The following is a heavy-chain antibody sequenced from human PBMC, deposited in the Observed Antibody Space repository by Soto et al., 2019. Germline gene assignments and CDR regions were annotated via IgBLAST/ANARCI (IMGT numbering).Heavy chain of an antibody. CDR2: IIPIFGTA. Sequence: SVKVSCKASGGTFSSYAISWVRQAPGQGLEWMGGIIPIFGTANYAQKFQGRVTITADESTSTAYMELSSLRSEDTAVYYCARDRGRGFYYGGFCDIWGQGTMVTVSS. D-gene: IGHD3-22*01. V-gene: IGHV1-69*13. J-gene: IGHJ3*02. CDR1: GGTFSSYA. CDR3: ARDRGRGFYYGGFCDI.